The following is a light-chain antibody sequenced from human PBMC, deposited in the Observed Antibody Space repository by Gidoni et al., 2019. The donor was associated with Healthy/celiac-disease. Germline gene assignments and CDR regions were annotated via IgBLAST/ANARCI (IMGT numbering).Light chain of an antibody. CDR2: AAS. CDR1: QSISSY. J-gene: IGKJ5*01. V-gene: IGKV1-39*01. CDR3: QQSYSTLIT. Sequence: DIQMTQSPSSLSASVGDRVTITCRASQSISSYLNWYQQKPGKAPKLLIYAASSLQSGVPSRFSGSGSGTDFTLTSSSMQPEYFAAYDCQQSYSTLITFGQGTRLEIK.